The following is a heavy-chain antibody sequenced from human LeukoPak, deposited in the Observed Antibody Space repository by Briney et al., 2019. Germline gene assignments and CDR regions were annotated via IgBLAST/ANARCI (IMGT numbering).Heavy chain of an antibody. D-gene: IGHD3-22*01. CDR3: AKDRVTMIVVVAFDI. Sequence: PGGSLRLSCAASGFTFSNAWMSWVRQAPGKGLEWVSAISGSGLRTYYADSVKGRFTISRDISKNTLYLQMDSLRAEDTAVYYCAKDRVTMIVVVAFDIWGQGTMVTVSS. CDR2: ISGSGLRT. J-gene: IGHJ3*02. CDR1: GFTFSNAW. V-gene: IGHV3-23*01.